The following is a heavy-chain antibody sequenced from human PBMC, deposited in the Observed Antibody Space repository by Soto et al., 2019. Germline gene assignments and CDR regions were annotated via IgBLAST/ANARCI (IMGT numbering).Heavy chain of an antibody. Sequence: ASVKVSCKASGYTFTSYAMHWVRQAPGQRLEWMGWIDAGNGNTKYSQKFQGRVTITRDTSASTAYMELSSLRAEDTAVYYCARDGDIVLVPAAIAHAFDIWGQGTMVTVSS. J-gene: IGHJ3*02. CDR2: IDAGNGNT. CDR1: GYTFTSYA. CDR3: ARDGDIVLVPAAIAHAFDI. D-gene: IGHD2-2*01. V-gene: IGHV1-3*01.